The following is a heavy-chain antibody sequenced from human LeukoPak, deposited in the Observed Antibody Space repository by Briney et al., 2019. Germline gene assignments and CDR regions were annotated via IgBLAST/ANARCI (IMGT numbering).Heavy chain of an antibody. J-gene: IGHJ6*02. Sequence: SETLSLTCTVSGGSTSSYYWSWLRQPPGKGLEWIGYIYYSGSTNYNPSLKSRVTISVDTSKNQFSLKLSSVTAADTAVYYCARGGLDSTGYHYYYYGMDVWGQGATVTVSS. V-gene: IGHV4-59*01. CDR3: ARGGLDSTGYHYYYYGMDV. CDR2: IYYSGST. CDR1: GGSTSSYY. D-gene: IGHD3-9*01.